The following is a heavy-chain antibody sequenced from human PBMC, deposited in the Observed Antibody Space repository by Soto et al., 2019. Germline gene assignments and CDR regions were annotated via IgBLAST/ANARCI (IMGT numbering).Heavy chain of an antibody. CDR3: ARVGGPQKDFAY. V-gene: IGHV4-59*01. J-gene: IGHJ4*02. D-gene: IGHD3-16*01. CDR2: IYYSGST. Sequence: SETLSLTCAVSGGSIGSYYWSWIRQPPGKGLEWIGYIYYSGSTNYNPSLESRVTISVDTSKNQFSLKLSSVTAADTAVYYCARVGGPQKDFAYWGQGTLVTVSS. CDR1: GGSIGSYY.